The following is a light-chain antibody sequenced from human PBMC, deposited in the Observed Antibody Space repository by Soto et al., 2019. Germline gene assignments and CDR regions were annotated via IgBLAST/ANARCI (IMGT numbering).Light chain of an antibody. Sequence: EIVMRQSPATLSVSPGKRATLSCRASQSVSSELAWYQQKPGQAPGLLIYGASTRATGIADRFSGSGSGTEFTLNISSLQSEDFAVYYCQQYNNWPPLTFGGGTKVETK. CDR2: GAS. CDR3: QQYNNWPPLT. V-gene: IGKV3-15*01. J-gene: IGKJ4*01. CDR1: QSVSSE.